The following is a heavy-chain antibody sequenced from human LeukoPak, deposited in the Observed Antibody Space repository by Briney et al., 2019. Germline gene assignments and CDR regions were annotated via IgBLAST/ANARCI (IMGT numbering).Heavy chain of an antibody. V-gene: IGHV4-39*07. D-gene: IGHD6-19*01. CDR1: GGSISSSSYY. CDR2: IYYSGST. Sequence: SETLSLTCTVSGGSISSSSYYWGWIRQPPGKGLEWIGSIYYSGSTYYNPSHKSRVTISVDTSKNQFSLKLSSVTAADTAVYYCARDPSIAVAGENAFDIWGQGTMVTVSS. J-gene: IGHJ3*02. CDR3: ARDPSIAVAGENAFDI.